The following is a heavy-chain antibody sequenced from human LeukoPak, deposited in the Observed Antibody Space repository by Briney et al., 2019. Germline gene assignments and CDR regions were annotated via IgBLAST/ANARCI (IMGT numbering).Heavy chain of an antibody. CDR2: LSSSGANI. Sequence: GGSLGLSCAASGFSFDNYAMTWVHQAPGKGLEWVSSLSSSGANIYYADSVKGRFTVSRDNSRNSLRLQMNSLRVEDTAVYYCAKDQKAIVSLVSPWGQGILVTVSS. CDR3: AKDQKAIVSLVSP. V-gene: IGHV3-23*01. CDR1: GFSFDNYA. D-gene: IGHD5-18*01. J-gene: IGHJ5*02.